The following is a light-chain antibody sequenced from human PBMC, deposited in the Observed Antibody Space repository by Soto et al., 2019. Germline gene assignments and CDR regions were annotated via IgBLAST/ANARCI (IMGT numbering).Light chain of an antibody. CDR1: QYIGSA. CDR3: QQYGDRPRT. V-gene: IGKV3-15*01. Sequence: EVGLTQSPATLSGSPGDRATLSCGASQYIGSAVAWYHQRSGQSPRLLIFDASIRVPTTPARFSGSVYGTEFNLTISSLESEDFAVYFCQQYGDRPRTFGQGTKVDIK. CDR2: DAS. J-gene: IGKJ1*01.